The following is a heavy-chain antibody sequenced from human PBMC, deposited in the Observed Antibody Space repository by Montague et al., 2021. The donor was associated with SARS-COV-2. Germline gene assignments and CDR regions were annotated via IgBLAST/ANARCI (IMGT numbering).Heavy chain of an antibody. V-gene: IGHV4-59*08. CDR2: IYYSGST. D-gene: IGHD3-10*01. J-gene: IGHJ6*02. CDR3: ARQLRVRRTWQVGDYNHYGMDV. Sequence: SETLSLTCTVSGGSISNYHWNWIRQPPGKGLEWIAYIYYSGSTNYNPSLQSRVTISVDTSRNQFSLRLTSVTAADTAVYYCARQLRVRRTWQVGDYNHYGMDVGGQGTTVSGSS. CDR1: GGSISNYH.